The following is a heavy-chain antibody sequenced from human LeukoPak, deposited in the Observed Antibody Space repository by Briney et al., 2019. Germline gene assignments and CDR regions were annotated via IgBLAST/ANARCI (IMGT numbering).Heavy chain of an antibody. J-gene: IGHJ4*02. CDR1: GGSISTNY. V-gene: IGHV4-59*01. CDR3: ASASRDGYNYGSIDY. Sequence: PSETLSLTCTVSGGSISTNYWSWIRQPPGKGLEWIGYIYNSESTNYNPSLKSRVTISLDTSKNQFSLKLSSVTAADTAVYYCASASRDGYNYGSIDYWGQGTLVTVSS. CDR2: IYNSEST. D-gene: IGHD5-24*01.